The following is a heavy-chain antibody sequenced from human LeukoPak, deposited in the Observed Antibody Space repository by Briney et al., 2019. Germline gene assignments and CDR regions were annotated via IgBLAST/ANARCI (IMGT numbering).Heavy chain of an antibody. D-gene: IGHD1-7*01. CDR1: GYTFTSYY. J-gene: IGHJ4*02. CDR3: ARDSSYLGTVGAIDY. V-gene: IGHV1-46*01. Sequence: ASVKVSCKASGYTFTSYYMHWVRQAPGQGLEWMGLINPTGGSTGYAQKFQGRVTMTRDMSTSTDYMELSSLRSEDTAIYYCARDSSYLGTVGAIDYWGQGTLVTVSS. CDR2: INPTGGST.